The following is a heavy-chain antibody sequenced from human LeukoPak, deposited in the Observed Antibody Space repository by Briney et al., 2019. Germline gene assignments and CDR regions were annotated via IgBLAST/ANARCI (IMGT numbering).Heavy chain of an antibody. V-gene: IGHV1-46*01. CDR2: INPSGGST. D-gene: IGHD3-22*01. J-gene: IGHJ6*02. CDR3: ATEPTTYYYDSSGPITEYYGMDV. CDR1: GXTVTSXY. Sequence: KXSXXAXGXTVTSXYMHWVRQAPGQGLEWMGIINPSGGSTSYAQKFQGRVTMTRDTSTRKVYMERSSLRTEDKEVYYCATEPTTYYYDSSGPITEYYGMDVWGQGTTVTVSS.